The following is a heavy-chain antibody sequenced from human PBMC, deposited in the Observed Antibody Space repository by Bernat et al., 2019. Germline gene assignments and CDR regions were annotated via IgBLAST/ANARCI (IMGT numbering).Heavy chain of an antibody. CDR2: ISSSGSTI. Sequence: EVQLVESGGGLVQPGGSLRLSCAASGFTFSSYEMNWVRQAPGKVLEWVSYISSSGSTIYYADSVKGRFTISRDNAKNSLYLQMNSLRAEDTAVYYWARDYYYDSSGYYFTEYLQHWGQGTLVTVSS. CDR3: ARDYYYDSSGYYFTEYLQH. J-gene: IGHJ1*01. D-gene: IGHD3-22*01. V-gene: IGHV3-48*03. CDR1: GFTFSSYE.